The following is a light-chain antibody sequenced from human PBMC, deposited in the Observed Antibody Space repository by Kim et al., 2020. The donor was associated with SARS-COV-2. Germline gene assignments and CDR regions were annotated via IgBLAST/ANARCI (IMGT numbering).Light chain of an antibody. CDR3: QAWDSGTAVV. CDR2: QDT. J-gene: IGLJ2*01. CDR1: KLGDKY. Sequence: SYEPTQPPSVSVSPGQTASITCSGDKLGDKYVFWYQQKPGQSPVLVIYQDTKRPSGIPERFSASNSGNTATLTISGTQATDEADYYCQAWDSGTAVVFGGGTQLTVL. V-gene: IGLV3-1*01.